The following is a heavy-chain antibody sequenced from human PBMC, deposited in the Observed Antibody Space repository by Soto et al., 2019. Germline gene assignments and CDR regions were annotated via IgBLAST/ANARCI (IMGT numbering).Heavy chain of an antibody. D-gene: IGHD2-2*01. J-gene: IGHJ6*02. Sequence: SVKVSCKASGGTFSSYAISWVRQAPGQGLEWMGGIIPIFGTANYAQKFQGRVTITADESTSTAYMELSSLRSEDTAVYYCARENIVVVPAAPEVSYYYYGMDVWGQGTTVTVSS. CDR1: GGTFSSYA. V-gene: IGHV1-69*13. CDR3: ARENIVVVPAAPEVSYYYYGMDV. CDR2: IIPIFGTA.